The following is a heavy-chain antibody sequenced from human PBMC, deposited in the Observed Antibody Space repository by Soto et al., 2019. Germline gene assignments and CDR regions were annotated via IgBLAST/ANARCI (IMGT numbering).Heavy chain of an antibody. CDR2: IIPIFGTA. V-gene: IGHV1-69*13. CDR1: GFTFSSYA. Sequence: SVKVSCKASGFTFSSYAISWVRPAPGQVLECMGGIIPIFGTANYAQKFQGRVTITADESTSTAYMELSSLRSEDTAVYYCARGLAARPPYYYGMDVWAQ. J-gene: IGHJ6*02. CDR3: ARGLAARPPYYYGMDV. D-gene: IGHD6-6*01.